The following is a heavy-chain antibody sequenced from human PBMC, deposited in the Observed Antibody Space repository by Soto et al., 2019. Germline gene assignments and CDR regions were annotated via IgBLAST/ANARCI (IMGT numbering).Heavy chain of an antibody. CDR3: AAAPDYDFWSGYPFDY. CDR1: GFTFTSSA. Sequence: SVKVSCKASGFTFTSSAMQWVRQARGQRLEWIGWIVVGSGNTNYAQKFQERVTITRDMSTSTAYMELSSLRSEDTAVYYCAAAPDYDFWSGYPFDYWGQGTLVTVSS. D-gene: IGHD3-3*01. J-gene: IGHJ4*02. V-gene: IGHV1-58*02. CDR2: IVVGSGNT.